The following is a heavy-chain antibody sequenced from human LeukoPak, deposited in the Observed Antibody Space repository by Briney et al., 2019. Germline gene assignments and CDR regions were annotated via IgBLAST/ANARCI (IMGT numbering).Heavy chain of an antibody. CDR2: IIPIFGTA. CDR3: ARPARSCSGGSCHTLYFDY. CDR1: GGTFSSYA. J-gene: IGHJ4*02. Sequence: SVKVSCKASGGTFSSYAISWVRQASGQGLEWMGRIIPIFGTANYAQKFQGRVTITTDESTSTAYMELSSLRSEDTAVYYCARPARSCSGGSCHTLYFDYWGQGTLVTVSS. D-gene: IGHD2-15*01. V-gene: IGHV1-69*05.